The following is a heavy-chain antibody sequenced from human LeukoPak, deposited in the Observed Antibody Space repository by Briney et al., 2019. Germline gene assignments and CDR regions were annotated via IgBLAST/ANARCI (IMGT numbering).Heavy chain of an antibody. CDR3: ANDHTIFGVEKFDP. V-gene: IGHV1-69*04. CDR2: IIPIFGIA. D-gene: IGHD3-3*01. J-gene: IGHJ5*02. CDR1: GGTFSSYA. Sequence: SVKVSCKASGGTFSSYAISWVRQAPGQGLEWMGRIIPIFGIANYAQKFQGRVTITADKSTSTAYMELSSLRSEDTAVYYCANDHTIFGVEKFDPWAREPWSPSPQ.